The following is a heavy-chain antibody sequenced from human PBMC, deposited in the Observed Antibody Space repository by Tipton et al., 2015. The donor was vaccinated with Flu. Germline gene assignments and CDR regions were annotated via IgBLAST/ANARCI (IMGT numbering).Heavy chain of an antibody. Sequence: SLRLSCAASGFTFSRYAMSWVRQAPGKGLEWVSAVSGGGANTYYADSVKGRFTISRDNSKNTFYLQMNSLRAEDTAIYYCAVFKNPGHWGQGTLVTVSS. V-gene: IGHV3-23*01. D-gene: IGHD2-21*01. CDR2: VSGGGANT. J-gene: IGHJ4*02. CDR1: GFTFSRYA. CDR3: AVFKNPGH.